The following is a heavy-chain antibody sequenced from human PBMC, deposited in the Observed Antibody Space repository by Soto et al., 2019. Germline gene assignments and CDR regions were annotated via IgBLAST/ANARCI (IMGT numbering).Heavy chain of an antibody. CDR2: IYNSGST. J-gene: IGHJ4*02. CDR3: ASSPAAGTFDY. CDR1: GYSISSGYY. V-gene: IGHV4-38-2*02. D-gene: IGHD6-13*01. Sequence: SETLSLTCTVSGYSISSGYYWGWIRQPPGKGLEWIGSIYNSGSTYYNPSLKSRFTISVDTHKNHFSLKLSSVTAADTAVYYCASSPAAGTFDYWGQGTLVTVSS.